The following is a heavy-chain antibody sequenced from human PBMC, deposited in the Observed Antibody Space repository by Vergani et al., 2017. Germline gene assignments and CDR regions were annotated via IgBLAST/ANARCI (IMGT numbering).Heavy chain of an antibody. CDR3: ARLXGRDSNGSKYFDY. D-gene: IGHD3-22*01. V-gene: IGHV5-51*01. Sequence: EVQLVQSGAEVKKPGESLKISCQISGYSFTNYWIGWVRQMPGKGLEWMGIIHPADSDTRYSPSFQGQVTISVDKSISTAYLQRSSLRASDSAMYYCARLXGRDSNGSKYFDYWGQGTLVTVSS. J-gene: IGHJ4*02. CDR1: GYSFTNYW. CDR2: IHPADSDT.